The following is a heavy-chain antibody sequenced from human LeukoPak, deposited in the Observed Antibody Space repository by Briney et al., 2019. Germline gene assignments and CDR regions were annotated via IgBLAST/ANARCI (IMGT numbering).Heavy chain of an antibody. Sequence: PSETLSLTCTVSGGSISSYYWSWIRQAPGKGLEWIGYVYYTGTTNYSPSLKRRVTISVDTSKNQFSLKLSSVTAADTAGYYCARDHDDTGWPYYFDFWGQGTQVTVSS. V-gene: IGHV4-59*01. J-gene: IGHJ4*02. D-gene: IGHD6-19*01. CDR3: ARDHDDTGWPYYFDF. CDR1: GGSISSYY. CDR2: VYYTGTT.